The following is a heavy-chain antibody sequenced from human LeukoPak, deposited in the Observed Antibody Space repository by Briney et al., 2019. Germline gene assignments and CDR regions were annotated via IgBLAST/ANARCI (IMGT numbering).Heavy chain of an antibody. CDR2: IYTSGST. V-gene: IGHV4-61*02. Sequence: SQTLSLTCTVSGGSISSGNYYWTWIRQPAGKGLELIGRIYTSGSTSYNPSLKSRVTISVDTSKNQFSLKLSSVTAADTAVYYCARLRHITMVRGVNPYYYYYMDVWGKGTTVTISS. D-gene: IGHD3-10*01. CDR1: GGSISSGNYY. CDR3: ARLRHITMVRGVNPYYYYYMDV. J-gene: IGHJ6*03.